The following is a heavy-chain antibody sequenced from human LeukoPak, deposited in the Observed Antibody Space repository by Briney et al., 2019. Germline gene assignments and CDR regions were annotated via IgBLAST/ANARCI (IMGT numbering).Heavy chain of an antibody. D-gene: IGHD1-14*01. V-gene: IGHV3-74*01. CDR1: GFTFSSYW. CDR3: ARDPEYRYYFDY. Sequence: GGSLRLSCAASGFTFSSYWMYWVRQAPGKGLVWVSRINSDGSSTSYADSVKGRFTISRDNAKNTLYLQMNSLRAEDTAVYYCARDPEYRYYFDYWGQGTLVTVSS. J-gene: IGHJ4*02. CDR2: INSDGSST.